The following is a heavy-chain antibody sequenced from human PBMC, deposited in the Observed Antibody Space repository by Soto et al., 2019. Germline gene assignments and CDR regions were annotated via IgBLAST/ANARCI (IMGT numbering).Heavy chain of an antibody. CDR3: ARVEIYSNYCWFDP. D-gene: IGHD4-4*01. CDR1: GYTFTSYA. Sequence: ASVKVSCKASGYTFTSYAISWVRQAPGQGLEWMGGIIPIFGTANYAQKFQGRVTITADESTSTAYMELSSLRSEDTAVYYCARVEIYSNYCWFDPWGQGTLVTVSS. V-gene: IGHV1-69*13. CDR2: IIPIFGTA. J-gene: IGHJ5*02.